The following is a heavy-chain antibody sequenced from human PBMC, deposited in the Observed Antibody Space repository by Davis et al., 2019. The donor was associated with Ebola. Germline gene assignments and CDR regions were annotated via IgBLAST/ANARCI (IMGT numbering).Heavy chain of an antibody. D-gene: IGHD4-11*01. J-gene: IGHJ4*02. CDR1: GYTFTDYN. CDR2: VILKSGAT. Sequence: ASVKVSCKASGYTFTDYNIHWKRQAPGQGLEWLGRVILKSGATNYAQKFQGRVTMSRETSISTVYMELSSLRYDDTADYYCARGHNYAHEYWGQGTLVTVSS. CDR3: ARGHNYAHEY. V-gene: IGHV1-2*06.